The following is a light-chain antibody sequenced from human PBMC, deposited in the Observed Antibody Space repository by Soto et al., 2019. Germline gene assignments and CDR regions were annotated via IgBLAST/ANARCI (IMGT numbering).Light chain of an antibody. CDR2: KAS. V-gene: IGKV1-5*03. J-gene: IGKJ2*01. CDR3: QHYNSYPHT. CDR1: QSISNW. Sequence: DIPMTQSPSTLSASVGDRVTITCRASQSISNWLAWYQQKPGKAPNLLIYKASSLESGVPSRFSGSGSGTEFTLTISSLQPADFATYYCQHYNSYPHTFGQGTKLEIK.